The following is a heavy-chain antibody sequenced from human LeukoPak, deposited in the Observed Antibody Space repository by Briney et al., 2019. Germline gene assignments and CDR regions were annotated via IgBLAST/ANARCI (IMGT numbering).Heavy chain of an antibody. CDR2: IHTSGNT. Sequence: SETLSLTCTVSGGSISNYFWSWIRQPAGKGLEWIGHIHTSGNTIYNPSLKGRVTISVDTSKNQFSLKLSSVTAADTAVYYCARGGDDSSGYYFNWFDPWGQGTLVTVSS. CDR1: GGSISNYF. CDR3: ARGGDDSSGYYFNWFDP. D-gene: IGHD3-22*01. V-gene: IGHV4-4*07. J-gene: IGHJ5*02.